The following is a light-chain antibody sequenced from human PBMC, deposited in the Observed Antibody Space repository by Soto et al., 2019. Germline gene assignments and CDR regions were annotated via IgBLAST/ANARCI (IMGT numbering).Light chain of an antibody. J-gene: IGKJ5*01. CDR1: ADVSSSY. CDR3: QQYGSSPIT. V-gene: IGKV3D-20*01. Sequence: EIVLTQSPATLSFSPGERATLSCGASADVSSSYVAWYQQKSGLAPRLLIHDASSRATGIPDRFSGSKSGEDFTLTIRRLEPEDAGVYYCQQYGSSPITFGQGTRLDLK. CDR2: DAS.